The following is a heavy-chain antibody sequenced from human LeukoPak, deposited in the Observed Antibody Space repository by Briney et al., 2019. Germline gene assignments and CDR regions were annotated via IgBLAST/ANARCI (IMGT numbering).Heavy chain of an antibody. D-gene: IGHD5-18*01. CDR2: ISSSSSYI. CDR3: ARGGYSYGYGFDY. J-gene: IGHJ4*02. CDR1: GFTFSYYW. Sequence: PGGSLRLSCAASGFTFSYYWMHWVRQAPGKGLEWVSSISSSSSYIYYADSVKGRFTISRDNAKNSLYLQMNSLRAEDTAVYYCARGGYSYGYGFDYWGQGTLVTVSS. V-gene: IGHV3-21*01.